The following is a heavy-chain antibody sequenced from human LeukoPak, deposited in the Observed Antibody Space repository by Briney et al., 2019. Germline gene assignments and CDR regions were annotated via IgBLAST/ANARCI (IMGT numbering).Heavy chain of an antibody. D-gene: IGHD3-9*01. CDR3: AKDQGVLTGYHIDY. Sequence: PGGSLRLSCAASGFTFSSYAMTWVRQAPGKGREWVSAISGSGGSTYYADSVKGRFTVSRDNSKNTLFLQMNSLRAEDTAVYYCAKDQGVLTGYHIDYWGQGTLVTASS. CDR1: GFTFSSYA. V-gene: IGHV3-23*01. J-gene: IGHJ4*02. CDR2: ISGSGGST.